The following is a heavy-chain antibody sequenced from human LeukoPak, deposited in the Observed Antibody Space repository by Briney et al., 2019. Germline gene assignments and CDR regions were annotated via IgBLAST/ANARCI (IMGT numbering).Heavy chain of an antibody. CDR1: GYSFTSYG. CDR2: ISVYNGNT. D-gene: IGHD5-18*01. J-gene: IGHJ4*02. V-gene: IGHV1-18*01. CDR3: ATAGEYRREEALDY. Sequence: ASVKVSCKASGYSFTSYGISWVRQAPGQGLEWMGWISVYNGNTNYAQNLQSRVTITTDTSTSTAYMVLCSLRSADTAVYYCATAGEYRREEALDYWGQGTMVTVSS.